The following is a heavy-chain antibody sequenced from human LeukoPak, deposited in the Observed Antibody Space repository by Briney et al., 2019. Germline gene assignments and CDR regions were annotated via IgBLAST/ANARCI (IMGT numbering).Heavy chain of an antibody. CDR3: AKGGGRSQADAFDF. CDR1: GLAFSAYK. D-gene: IGHD1-26*01. J-gene: IGHJ3*01. Sequence: GGSLRLSCAASGLAFSAYKMHWVRQAPREGLVWVSRISTDGYTTDYADFVQGRFTISRDTSKNTLYLQMDSLRVEDTAVYYCAKGGGRSQADAFDFWGQGTMVAVSS. CDR2: ISTDGYTT. V-gene: IGHV3-74*01.